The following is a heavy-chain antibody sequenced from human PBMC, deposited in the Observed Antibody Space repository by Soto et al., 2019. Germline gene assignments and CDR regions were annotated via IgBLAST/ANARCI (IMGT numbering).Heavy chain of an antibody. CDR2: IIPIFGTA. Sequence: GASVKVSCKASGGTFSSYAISCARQAPGQGLEWMGGIIPIFGTANYAQKFQGRVTITADESTSTAYMELSSLRSEDTAVYYCAGNSGYDFTPSRYYYYGMDVWGQGTTVTVSS. D-gene: IGHD5-12*01. V-gene: IGHV1-69*13. J-gene: IGHJ6*02. CDR1: GGTFSSYA. CDR3: AGNSGYDFTPSRYYYYGMDV.